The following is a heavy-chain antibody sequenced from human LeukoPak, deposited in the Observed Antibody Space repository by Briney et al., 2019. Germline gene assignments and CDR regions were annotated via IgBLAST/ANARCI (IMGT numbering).Heavy chain of an antibody. J-gene: IGHJ4*02. Sequence: GGSLRLSCAASGFTFSSYGMHWVRQAPGKGLEWVAFIRYDGSNKYYADSVKGRFTISRDNSKNTLYLQMNSLRAEDTAVYYCAKDGSYYTLYLDYWGQGTLVTVSS. CDR3: AKDGSYYTLYLDY. CDR2: IRYDGSNK. D-gene: IGHD1-26*01. V-gene: IGHV3-30*02. CDR1: GFTFSSYG.